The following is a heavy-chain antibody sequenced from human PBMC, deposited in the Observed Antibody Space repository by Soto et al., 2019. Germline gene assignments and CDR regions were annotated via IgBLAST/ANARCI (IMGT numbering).Heavy chain of an antibody. CDR3: ARGAYSDSSSYFDY. V-gene: IGHV4-30-4*01. J-gene: IGHJ4*02. Sequence: QVQLQGSGPGLVKPSQTLSLTCTVSGDSISSGDHYWSWIRQPPGKGLEWIGYIYYSGTTYSRPSLQSRGSIAGDRSKNQFSLKLNSVTAADTAVYYCARGAYSDSSSYFDYWGQGTLVPVSS. CDR2: IYYSGTT. D-gene: IGHD6-6*01. CDR1: GDSISSGDHY.